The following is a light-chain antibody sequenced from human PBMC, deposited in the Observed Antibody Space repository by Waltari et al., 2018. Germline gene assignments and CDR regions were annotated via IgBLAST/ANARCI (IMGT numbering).Light chain of an antibody. Sequence: ELVSTQSPATLSLSPGERATLSCRASQSVSSYLAWYQQKPGQAPRLLIYDASNRATGIPARFSGSGSGTDFTLTISSLEPEDFAVYYCQQRSNWPPWTFGQGTKVEIK. CDR3: QQRSNWPPWT. V-gene: IGKV3-11*01. CDR1: QSVSSY. CDR2: DAS. J-gene: IGKJ1*01.